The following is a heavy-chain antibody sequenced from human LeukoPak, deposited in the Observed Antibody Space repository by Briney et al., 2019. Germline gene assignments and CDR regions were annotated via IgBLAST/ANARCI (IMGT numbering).Heavy chain of an antibody. CDR3: AKAQVTNIYGPGY. D-gene: IGHD5-18*01. CDR2: ISGSGGNT. Sequence: PGGSLTLSCAASVFTFSSYAMSWVRQAPGRGLEWLSVISGSGGNTYYPDSVKGRFTISRDNSKNTLYLQMNSLRAEDTAVYYCAKAQVTNIYGPGYWGQGTLVTVSS. V-gene: IGHV3-23*01. J-gene: IGHJ4*02. CDR1: VFTFSSYA.